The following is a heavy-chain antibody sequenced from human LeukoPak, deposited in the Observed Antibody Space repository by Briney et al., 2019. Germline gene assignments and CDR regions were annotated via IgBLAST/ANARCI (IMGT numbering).Heavy chain of an antibody. V-gene: IGHV1-18*01. D-gene: IGHD3-10*01. J-gene: IGHJ5*02. Sequence: GAPVKVSCKASGYTFTSYGISWVRQAPGQGLEWMGWISAYNGNTNYAQKLQGRVTMTTDTSTSTAYMELRSLRSDETAVYYCARKGGSGSYYNWNWFDPWGQGTLVTVSS. CDR2: ISAYNGNT. CDR1: GYTFTSYG. CDR3: ARKGGSGSYYNWNWFDP.